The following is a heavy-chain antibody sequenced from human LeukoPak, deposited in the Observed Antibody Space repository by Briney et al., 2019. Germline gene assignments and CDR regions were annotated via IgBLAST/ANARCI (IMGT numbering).Heavy chain of an antibody. V-gene: IGHV3-15*01. D-gene: IGHD6-19*01. J-gene: IGHJ4*02. CDR3: TWYSSGAMVY. CDR1: GFTINNAW. CDR2: VKGDGGTT. Sequence: PGGSLRLSCAASGFTINNAWMTWVSQAPGKGLEWVGRVKGDGGTTDYAAPVKGRFTISRDDSKNTLYMQMNSLKTEDTGVYHCTWYSSGAMVYWGQGTLVTVSS.